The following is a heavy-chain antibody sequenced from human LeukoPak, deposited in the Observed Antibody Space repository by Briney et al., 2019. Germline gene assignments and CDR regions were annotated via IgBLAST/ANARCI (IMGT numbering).Heavy chain of an antibody. V-gene: IGHV3-23*01. CDR2: ISGSGGST. CDR1: GFTFSSYA. J-gene: IGHJ4*02. CDR3: AKDEGHGGYCSSTSCPGHLDY. Sequence: PGGSLRLSCAASGFTFSSYAMSWVRQAPGKGLEWVSAISGSGGSTYYADSVKGRFTISRDNSKNTLYLQMNSLRAEDTAVYYCAKDEGHGGYCSSTSCPGHLDYWGQGTLVTVSS. D-gene: IGHD2-2*01.